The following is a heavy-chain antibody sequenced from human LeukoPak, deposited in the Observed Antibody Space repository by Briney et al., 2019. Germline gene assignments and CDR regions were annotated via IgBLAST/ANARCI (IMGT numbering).Heavy chain of an antibody. J-gene: IGHJ4*02. CDR2: IIPIFGTA. Sequence: SVKVSCKASGGTFSSYAISWVRQAPGQGLEWMGGIIPIFGTANYAQKFQGRVTITADESTSTAYMELSSLRSEDTAVYYCARHRYYGDPPGGDYWGQGTLVTVSS. CDR3: ARHRYYGDPPGGDY. D-gene: IGHD4-17*01. V-gene: IGHV1-69*01. CDR1: GGTFSSYA.